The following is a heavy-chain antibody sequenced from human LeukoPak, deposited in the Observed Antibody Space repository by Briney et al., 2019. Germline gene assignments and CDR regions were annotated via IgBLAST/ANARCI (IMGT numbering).Heavy chain of an antibody. D-gene: IGHD3-9*01. Sequence: ASVKVSCKASGYTFTGYYMHWVRQAPGQGLEWTGWINPNSGGTNYAQKFQGRVTMTRDTSISTAYMELSRLRSDDTAVYYCANTRFDWGDRNFDYWGQGTLVTVSS. J-gene: IGHJ4*02. CDR3: ANTRFDWGDRNFDY. CDR1: GYTFTGYY. V-gene: IGHV1-2*02. CDR2: INPNSGGT.